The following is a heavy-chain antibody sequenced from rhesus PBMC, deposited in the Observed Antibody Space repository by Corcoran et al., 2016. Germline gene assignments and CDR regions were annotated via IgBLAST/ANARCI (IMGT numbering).Heavy chain of an antibody. V-gene: IGHV4S10*01. D-gene: IGHD1-20*01. Sequence: QVQLQESGPGVVTPSETLSLTCAVSGGSISDSSRWSGIPHPPGKGLEWIGYIYVSSTSTNYNPSLKSRVTISKDTSKNQFSLKLSSVTAADTAVYYCARLPWGWNNVHWGQGLRVTVSS. J-gene: IGHJ3*01. CDR3: ARLPWGWNNVH. CDR2: IYVSSTST. CDR1: GGSISDSSR.